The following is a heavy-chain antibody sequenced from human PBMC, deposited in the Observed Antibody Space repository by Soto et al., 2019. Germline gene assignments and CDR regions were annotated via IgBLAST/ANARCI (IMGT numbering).Heavy chain of an antibody. CDR3: AHAYGGRYLY. D-gene: IGHD1-26*01. V-gene: IGHV2-5*02. Sequence: QITLKESGPTLVKPTQTLTLTCTFSGFSLSTSRVGVGWIRQPPGKALEWLAVIYWDDAKTYRPSLKSRLTITKDTPKSQVALTMTNMDPVDTPTYYCAHAYGGRYLYWGQGTLVTVSS. J-gene: IGHJ4*02. CDR2: IYWDDAK. CDR1: GFSLSTSRVG.